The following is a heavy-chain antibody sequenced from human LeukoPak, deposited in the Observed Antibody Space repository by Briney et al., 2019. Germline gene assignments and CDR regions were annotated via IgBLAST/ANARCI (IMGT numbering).Heavy chain of an antibody. D-gene: IGHD6-13*01. Sequence: GGSLRLSCAASGFTFSSYSMNWVRQAPGKGLEWVSYISSSSSTIYYADSVKGRFTISRDNAKNSLYLQMNSLRAEDTAVYYCARPGLSSSWYGTFDYWGQGTLVTVSS. CDR1: GFTFSSYS. CDR3: ARPGLSSSWYGTFDY. J-gene: IGHJ4*02. CDR2: ISSSSSTI. V-gene: IGHV3-48*04.